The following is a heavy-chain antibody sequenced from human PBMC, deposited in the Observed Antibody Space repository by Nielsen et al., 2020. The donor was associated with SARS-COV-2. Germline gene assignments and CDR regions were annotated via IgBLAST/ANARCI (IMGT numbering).Heavy chain of an antibody. Sequence: GESLKISCTASGFTFGDYAMSWVRQAPGKGLEWVGFIRRTTYGGTTDYAASVKGRFTISRDDSKGIAYLQMNSLKTEDTAMYYCTRDGSDSSGWGYFDYWGQGTLVTVSS. J-gene: IGHJ4*02. CDR1: GFTFGDYA. CDR2: IRRTTYGGTT. V-gene: IGHV3-49*04. CDR3: TRDGSDSSGWGYFDY. D-gene: IGHD6-19*01.